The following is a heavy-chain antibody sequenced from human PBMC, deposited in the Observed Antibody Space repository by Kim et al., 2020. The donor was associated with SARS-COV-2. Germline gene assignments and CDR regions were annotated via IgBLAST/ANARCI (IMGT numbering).Heavy chain of an antibody. CDR3: ARGPVGDGYRFFDY. V-gene: IGHV3-53*01. Sequence: GGSLRLSCAVSGLTVTSNDMSWIRQAPGRGLEWVAVIFGGGSRYYAAAVEGRLSIFRDYYKKTTAHQMNSMRGEEKAIDYCARGPVGDGYRFFDY. CDR2: IFGGGSR. CDR1: GLTVTSND. J-gene: IGHJ4*01. D-gene: IGHD5-12*01.